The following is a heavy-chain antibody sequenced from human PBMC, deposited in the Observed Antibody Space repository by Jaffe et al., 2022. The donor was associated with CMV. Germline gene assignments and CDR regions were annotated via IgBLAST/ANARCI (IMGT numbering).Heavy chain of an antibody. CDR3: ARLAGHSYYSDAFDI. CDR2: IFPTDSDT. D-gene: IGHD3-10*01. CDR1: GYTFTNYW. V-gene: IGHV5-51*01. Sequence: ELQLVQSGPEVKKPGESLKISCEAFGYTFTNYWIGWVRQMPGKGLEWIGIIFPTDSDTRSSPSFQGQVTLSADKSTNTAYLQWSSLKASDTAMYYCARLAGHSYYSDAFDIWGRGTMVTVSS. J-gene: IGHJ3*02.